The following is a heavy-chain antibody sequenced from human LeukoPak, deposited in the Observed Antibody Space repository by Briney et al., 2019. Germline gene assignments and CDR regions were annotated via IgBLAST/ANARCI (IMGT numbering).Heavy chain of an antibody. CDR2: IYYSGST. J-gene: IGHJ6*02. V-gene: IGHV4-59*08. CDR1: GGSISSYY. CDR3: ARQSKYYYDSSGYHYYYYHGMDV. D-gene: IGHD3-22*01. Sequence: PSETLSLTCTVSGGSISSYYWSWIRQPPGKGLEWIGYIYYSGSTNYNPSLKSRVTISVDTSKNQFSLKLSSVTAADTAVYYCARQSKYYYDSSGYHYYYYHGMDVWGQGTTVTVSS.